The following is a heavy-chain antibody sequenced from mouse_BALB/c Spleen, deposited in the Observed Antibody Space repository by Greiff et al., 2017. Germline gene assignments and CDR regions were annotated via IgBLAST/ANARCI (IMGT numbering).Heavy chain of an antibody. CDR1: GYTFTSYY. Sequence: QVQLQQSGPELVKPGASVRISCKASGYTFTSYYIHWVKQRPGQGLEWIGWIYPGNVNTKYNEKFKGKATLTADKSSSTAYMQLSSLTSEDSAVYFCARRLDYGSSLWYFDVWGAGTTVTVSS. J-gene: IGHJ1*01. D-gene: IGHD1-1*01. CDR2: IYPGNVNT. CDR3: ARRLDYGSSLWYFDV. V-gene: IGHV1S56*01.